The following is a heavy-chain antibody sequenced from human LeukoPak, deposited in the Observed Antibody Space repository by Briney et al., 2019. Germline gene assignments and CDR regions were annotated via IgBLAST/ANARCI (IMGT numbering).Heavy chain of an antibody. V-gene: IGHV3-30*04. J-gene: IGHJ3*02. CDR3: ARGQVVVAAYLI. Sequence: GGSLRLSCAASGFTFSSYAMHWVRQAPGKGLEWVAVISYDGSNKYYADSVEGRFTISRDNSKNTLYLQMNSLRAEDTAVYYCARGQVVVAAYLIWGQGTMVTVSS. CDR2: ISYDGSNK. CDR1: GFTFSSYA. D-gene: IGHD2-15*01.